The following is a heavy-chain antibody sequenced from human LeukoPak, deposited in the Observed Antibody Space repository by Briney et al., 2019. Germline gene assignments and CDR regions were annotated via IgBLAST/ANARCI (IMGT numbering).Heavy chain of an antibody. D-gene: IGHD5-12*01. CDR1: GGSISNYY. CDR2: VYYSGST. J-gene: IGHJ4*02. Sequence: PSETLSLTCAVYGGSISNYYWSWIRQSPGKGLEWIGYVYYSGSTNYNPSLKSQVTISVDTSKNQFSLNLSSVTAADTAVYYCARSGYSGYEALDYWGQGTLVAVSS. CDR3: ARSGYSGYEALDY. V-gene: IGHV4-59*01.